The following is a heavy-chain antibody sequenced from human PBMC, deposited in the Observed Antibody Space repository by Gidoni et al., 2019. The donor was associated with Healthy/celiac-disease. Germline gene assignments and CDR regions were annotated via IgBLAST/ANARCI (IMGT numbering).Heavy chain of an antibody. CDR1: GGSFSGYY. J-gene: IGHJ4*02. CDR3: ARFNSSGIDY. D-gene: IGHD3-22*01. CDR2: INHSGST. V-gene: IGHV4-34*01. Sequence: QVQLQQWGAGLLKPSETLSLTCAVYGGSFSGYYWSWIRQPLPGKGLEWIGEINHSGSTNYNPSLKSRVTISVDTSKNQFSLKLSSVTAADTAVYYCARFNSSGIDYWGQGTLVTVSS.